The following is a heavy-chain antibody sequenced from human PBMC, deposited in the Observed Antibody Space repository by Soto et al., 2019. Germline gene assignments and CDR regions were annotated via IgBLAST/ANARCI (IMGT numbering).Heavy chain of an antibody. V-gene: IGHV3-21*01. CDR2: MTGTSTYI. D-gene: IGHD3-16*01. CDR1: GFTFSSYS. Sequence: EVQLVESGGGLVKPGGSLRLSCTASGFTFSSYSMNWVRQAPGKGLEWVSSMTGTSTYIYYADSVKGRFTISRDNAKNSLYLQMNSLRAEDTAVYYCARDLTAVEMATNLAYWGQGTLVTVSS. CDR3: ARDLTAVEMATNLAY. J-gene: IGHJ4*02.